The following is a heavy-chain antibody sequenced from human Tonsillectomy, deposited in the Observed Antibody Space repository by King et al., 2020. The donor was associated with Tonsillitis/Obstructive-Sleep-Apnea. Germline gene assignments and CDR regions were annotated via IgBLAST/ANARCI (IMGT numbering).Heavy chain of an antibody. CDR3: AGEGILPAPVVMGGGFDY. V-gene: IGHV4-34*01. Sequence: VQLQQWGAGLLKPSETLSLTCAVYGGSFSGYYWSWIRQPPGKGLEWIGEINHGGSTNYNPSLKSRVTISLDTSKKQFSLKLSAVTAADTAVYYCAGEGILPAPVVMGGGFDYWGQGTLVTVSS. CDR1: GGSFSGYY. J-gene: IGHJ4*02. D-gene: IGHD2-2*01. CDR2: INHGGST.